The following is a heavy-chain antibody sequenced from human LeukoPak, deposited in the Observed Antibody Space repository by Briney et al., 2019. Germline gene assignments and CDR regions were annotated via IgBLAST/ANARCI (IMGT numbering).Heavy chain of an antibody. D-gene: IGHD6-19*01. CDR1: GFTFSSYA. CDR3: ARDFWRYSSSSPIDY. J-gene: IGHJ4*02. Sequence: GGSLGLSCAASGFTFSSYAMHWVRQAPGKGLEWVAVISYDGSNKYYADSVKGRFTISRDNSKNALYLQMNSLRAEDTAVYYCARDFWRYSSSSPIDYWGQGTLVTVSS. CDR2: ISYDGSNK. V-gene: IGHV3-30-3*01.